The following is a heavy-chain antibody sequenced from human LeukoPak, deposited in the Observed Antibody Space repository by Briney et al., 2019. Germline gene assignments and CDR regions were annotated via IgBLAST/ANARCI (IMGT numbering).Heavy chain of an antibody. CDR3: ARAHSESQTTHYFDY. Sequence: ASVKVSCKVSGYTFTSYYMHWVRQAPGQGLEWMGIINPSGGSTSYAQKFQGRVTMTRDTSTSTVYMELSSLRSEDTAVYYCARAHSESQTTHYFDYWGQGTLVTVSS. CDR1: GYTFTSYY. CDR2: INPSGGST. D-gene: IGHD3-10*01. J-gene: IGHJ4*02. V-gene: IGHV1-46*01.